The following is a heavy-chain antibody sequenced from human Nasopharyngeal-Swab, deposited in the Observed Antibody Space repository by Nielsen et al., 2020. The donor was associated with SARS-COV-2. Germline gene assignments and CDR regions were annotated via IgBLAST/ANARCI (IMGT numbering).Heavy chain of an antibody. J-gene: IGHJ4*02. CDR3: ARTTYYYDSSGYYYMGY. CDR1: GYTFTSYA. V-gene: IGHV7-4-1*02. Sequence: ALVKVSCKASGYTFTSYAMNWVRQAPGQGLEWMGWINTNTGNPTYAQGFTGRFVFSLDTSVSTAYLQISSLKAEDTAVYYCARTTYYYDSSGYYYMGYWGQGTLVTVSS. D-gene: IGHD3-22*01. CDR2: INTNTGNP.